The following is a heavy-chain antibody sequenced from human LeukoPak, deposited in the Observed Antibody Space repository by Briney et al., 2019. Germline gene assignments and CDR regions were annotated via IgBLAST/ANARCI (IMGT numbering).Heavy chain of an antibody. CDR3: AKEGSVCTNGICRYFDY. CDR1: GFTFGGSA. Sequence: GGSLRLSCAASGFTFGGSAMHWVRQAPGKGLEWVSGISWNSGSLDYADCVKGRFTISRDNAKNSLYLQMDSLRAEDTAFYYCAKEGSVCTNGICRYFDYWGQGTLVAVSS. CDR2: ISWNSGSL. D-gene: IGHD2-8*01. J-gene: IGHJ4*02. V-gene: IGHV3-9*01.